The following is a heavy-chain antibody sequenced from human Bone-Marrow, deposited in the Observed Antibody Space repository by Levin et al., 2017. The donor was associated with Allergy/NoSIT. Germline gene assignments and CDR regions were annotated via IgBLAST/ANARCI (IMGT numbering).Heavy chain of an antibody. Sequence: SGGSLRLSCAASGFTFSNAWMNWVRQAPGKGLEWVGRIKSKTDGGTTDYAAPVKGRFTISRDDSKNTLYLQMNSLKTEDTAVYYCTTVGSDDYVWGSYSYYFDYWGQGTLVTVSS. J-gene: IGHJ4*02. D-gene: IGHD3-16*01. V-gene: IGHV3-15*07. CDR3: TTVGSDDYVWGSYSYYFDY. CDR1: GFTFSNAW. CDR2: IKSKTDGGTT.